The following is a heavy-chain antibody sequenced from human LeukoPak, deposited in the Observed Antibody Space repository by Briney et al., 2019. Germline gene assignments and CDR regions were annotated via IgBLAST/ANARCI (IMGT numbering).Heavy chain of an antibody. D-gene: IGHD3-10*01. CDR2: ISTSGNYI. CDR3: ARDGSSYWDD. V-gene: IGHV3-21*01. CDR1: VFTFRSYN. J-gene: IGHJ4*02. Sequence: GGSLRLSCAASVFTFRSYNINGVRGVPEKGLEWVSSISTSGNYIYYADSVKVRFTISRDNAKNSLYLQMDSLRAEDTAVYYCARDGSSYWDDGGQGTLVTVYS.